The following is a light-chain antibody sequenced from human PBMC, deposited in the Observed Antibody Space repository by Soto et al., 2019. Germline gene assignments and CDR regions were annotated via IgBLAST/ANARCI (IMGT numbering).Light chain of an antibody. J-gene: IGLJ1*01. Sequence: QSALTQPASVSGSPGQSITISCTGTSSDFGGYNYVSWYQQHPGKAPKLMIYGVSNRPSGVSNRFSGSKSGNTASLTISGLQAEDEADYYCSSYTSSSTLYAFGTGTKVTVL. CDR1: SSDFGGYNY. V-gene: IGLV2-14*01. CDR3: SSYTSSSTLYA. CDR2: GVS.